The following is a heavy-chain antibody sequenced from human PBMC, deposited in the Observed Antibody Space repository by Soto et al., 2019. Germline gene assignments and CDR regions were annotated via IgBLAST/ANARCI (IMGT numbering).Heavy chain of an antibody. CDR2: IYYSGST. V-gene: IGHV4-61*01. J-gene: IGHJ6*02. D-gene: IGHD6-19*01. CDR1: GGSVSSGSYY. Sequence: SETLSITCTVSGGSVSSGSYYWSRIRQPPGKGLEWIGYIYYSGSTNYNPSLKSRVTISVDTSKNQFSLKLSSVTAADTAVYYCARERSSGWYRKYYYYYGMDVWGQGTTVTVSS. CDR3: ARERSSGWYRKYYYYYGMDV.